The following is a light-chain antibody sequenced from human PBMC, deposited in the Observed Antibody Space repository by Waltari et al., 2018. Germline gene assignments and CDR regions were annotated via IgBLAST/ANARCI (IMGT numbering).Light chain of an antibody. CDR1: QSGLYGSNNKNY. CDR2: WAS. V-gene: IGKV4-1*01. CDR3: QQYYSPPPLFT. J-gene: IGKJ3*01. Sequence: DIVMTQSPDSLAVSLGERATIHCKSSQSGLYGSNNKNYLAWYQQKPGQAPKLLIYWASSRESGVPDRFSGSGCGTDFTLTISSLQAEDVAVYYCQQYYSPPPLFTFGPGTKVDIK.